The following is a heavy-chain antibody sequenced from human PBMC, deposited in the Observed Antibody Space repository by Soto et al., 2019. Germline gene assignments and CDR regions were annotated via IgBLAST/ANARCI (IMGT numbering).Heavy chain of an antibody. V-gene: IGHV1-69*06. CDR2: IIPIFGTA. CDR1: GGTFSSYA. CDR3: ARSPGTKRLDYYGMDV. J-gene: IGHJ6*02. Sequence: GASVKVSCKASGGTFSSYAISWVRQAPGQGLEWMGGIIPIFGTANYAQKFQGRVTITADKSTSTAYMELSSLRSEDTAVYYCARSPGTKRLDYYGMDVWGQGTTVTVSS. D-gene: IGHD3-10*01.